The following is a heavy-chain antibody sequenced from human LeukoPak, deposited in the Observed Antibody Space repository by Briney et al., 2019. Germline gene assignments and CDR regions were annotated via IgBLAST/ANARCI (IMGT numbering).Heavy chain of an antibody. V-gene: IGHV3-13*01. CDR3: ARGGRGRSWYEK. J-gene: IGHJ4*02. CDR1: GFTFKSYD. CDR2: IGTAGDT. D-gene: IGHD6-13*01. Sequence: GGSLRFSCAASGFTFKSYDMHWVRQVAGRGLEWVSGIGTAGDTYYQGSVKGRFTISRENAKNTLYLQMNNLRAGDTALYYCARGGRGRSWYEKWGQGTLVAVSS.